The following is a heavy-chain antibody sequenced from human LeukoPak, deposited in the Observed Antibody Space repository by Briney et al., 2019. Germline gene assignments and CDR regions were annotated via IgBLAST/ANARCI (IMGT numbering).Heavy chain of an antibody. D-gene: IGHD3/OR15-3a*01. CDR3: AKNMGSTGYYTTDY. V-gene: IGHV3-23*01. Sequence: GGSLRLSCAASGFTVSSNYMSWVRQAPGKGLEWVSVISDPGGSTYYADSVKGRFTVSRDNSKNTLYLQMNSLRAEDTAVYYCAKNMGSTGYYTTDYWGQGTLVTVSS. CDR2: ISDPGGST. J-gene: IGHJ4*02. CDR1: GFTVSSNY.